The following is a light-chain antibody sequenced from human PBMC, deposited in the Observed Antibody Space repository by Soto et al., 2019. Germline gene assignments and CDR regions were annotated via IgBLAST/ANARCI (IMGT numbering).Light chain of an antibody. V-gene: IGKV1-9*01. CDR2: AAS. Sequence: DLQLTQSPSFLSASVGDRVTITCRASQGISSYLAWYQQKPGKAPKLLIYAASTLQSGVPSRFSGSGSGTEFTLTISSLQPEEFATYYCQQLNSYPHTFGQGTKLEIK. J-gene: IGKJ2*01. CDR1: QGISSY. CDR3: QQLNSYPHT.